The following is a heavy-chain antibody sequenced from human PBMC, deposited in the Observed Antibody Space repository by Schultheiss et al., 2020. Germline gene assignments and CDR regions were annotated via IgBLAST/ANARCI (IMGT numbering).Heavy chain of an antibody. CDR1: GFTFSSYG. D-gene: IGHD6-19*01. J-gene: IGHJ4*02. V-gene: IGHV3-33*06. CDR2: IWYDGSNK. Sequence: GGSLRLSCAASGFTFSSYGMHWVRQAPGKGLEWVAVIWYDGSNKYYADSVKGRFTISRDNSKNTLYLQMNSLRAEDTAVYYCAKERDFIAVAGPGDYWGQGTLVTVSS. CDR3: AKERDFIAVAGPGDY.